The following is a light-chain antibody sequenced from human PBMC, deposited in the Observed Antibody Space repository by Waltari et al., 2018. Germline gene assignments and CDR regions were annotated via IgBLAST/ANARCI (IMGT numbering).Light chain of an antibody. J-gene: IGKJ4*01. CDR2: GAS. CDR1: QTVRTTY. CDR3: QQYDISPLT. V-gene: IGKV3-20*01. Sequence: EIVLTQSPGTLSLSPGERATLSCRASQTVRTTYLAWYQQKPGQAPTLLIYGASSRATGIPDRFSGSWSGTDFSLTLSSLEPEDFAVYYCQQYDISPLTFGGGTKVEIK.